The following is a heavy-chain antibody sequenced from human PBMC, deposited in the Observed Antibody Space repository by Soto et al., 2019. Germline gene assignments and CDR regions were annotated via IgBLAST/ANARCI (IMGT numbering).Heavy chain of an antibody. CDR2: ISSSSSYI. D-gene: IGHD3-16*02. CDR1: GFTFSSYS. V-gene: IGHV3-21*01. Sequence: GGSLRLSCAASGFTFSSYSMNWVRQAPGKGLEWVSSISSSSSYIYYADSVKGRFTISRDKAKNSLYLQMNSLRAEETAVYYCASRDDYIWGSYRYDFDYWGQGTLVTVSS. CDR3: ASRDDYIWGSYRYDFDY. J-gene: IGHJ4*02.